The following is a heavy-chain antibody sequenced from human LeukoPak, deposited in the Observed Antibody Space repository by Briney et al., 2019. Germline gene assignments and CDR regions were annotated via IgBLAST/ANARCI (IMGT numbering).Heavy chain of an antibody. CDR2: INHSGST. CDR1: GGSFSGYY. D-gene: IGHD3-16*02. V-gene: IGHV4-34*01. Sequence: PSETLSLTCAVYGGSFSGYYWSWIRQPPGKGLEWIGEINHSGSTNYNPSLKSRVTISVDTSKNQFSLKLSSVTAADTAVYYCARVGYYDYVWGSYRCTNIDYWGQGTLVTVSS. J-gene: IGHJ4*02. CDR3: ARVGYYDYVWGSYRCTNIDY.